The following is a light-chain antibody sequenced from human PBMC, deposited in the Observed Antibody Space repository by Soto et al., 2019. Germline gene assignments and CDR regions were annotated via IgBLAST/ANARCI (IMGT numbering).Light chain of an antibody. V-gene: IGKV3-20*01. CDR3: QKYGSSLWT. CDR2: GAS. CDR1: QSVSRSY. Sequence: IVLTQSPGTLSLSPGERATLSCRASQSVSRSYLAWYQQKPGQAPRLLIYGASSSATGIPDRFSGSGSGTDFTLTISRLEPEDFAVYYCQKYGSSLWTFGQGTKVEIK. J-gene: IGKJ1*01.